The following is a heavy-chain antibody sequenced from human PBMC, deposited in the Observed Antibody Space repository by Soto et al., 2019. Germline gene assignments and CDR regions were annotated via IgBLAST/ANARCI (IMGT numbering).Heavy chain of an antibody. V-gene: IGHV1-69*06. D-gene: IGHD5-18*01. J-gene: IGHJ4*02. CDR3: ARYRDTAMANFDY. CDR2: IIPIFGTA. CDR1: GGTFSSYA. Sequence: QVQLVQSGAEVKKPGSSVKVSCKASGGTFSSYAISWVRQAPGQGLEWMGGIIPIFGTANYAQKFQGRVTITADKSTSTAYMALCSLRSEDTDVYYCARYRDTAMANFDYRVQGTLDTVSS.